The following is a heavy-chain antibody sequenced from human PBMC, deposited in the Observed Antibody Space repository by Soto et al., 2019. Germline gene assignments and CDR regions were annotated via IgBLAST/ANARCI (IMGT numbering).Heavy chain of an antibody. Sequence: SGATLGNPPHTLTLTFTFSWFSLTNTGLTVGLSRHAPGKALEWLALMYWHDDKRYNPSLRNRLTIAKDTSKNRVVLTLANVGPVDTATYFCAHSHFEILTGPFDSWGRGTLVTVSS. D-gene: IGHD3-9*01. J-gene: IGHJ5*01. CDR1: WFSLTNTGLT. CDR3: AHSHFEILTGPFDS. V-gene: IGHV2-5*01. CDR2: MYWHDDK.